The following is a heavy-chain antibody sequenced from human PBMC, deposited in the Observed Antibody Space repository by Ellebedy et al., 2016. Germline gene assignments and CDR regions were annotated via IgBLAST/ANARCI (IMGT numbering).Heavy chain of an antibody. CDR1: EFTFSNFA. V-gene: IGHV3-23*01. CDR3: AKMSWWGGFDC. CDR2: ISGSGNTT. Sequence: GGSLRLSCAASEFTFSNFAMNWVRQAPGKGLEWVSTISGSGNTTYYADSVTGRFTITRDNSKNTLYLQMNSLRADDTAIYYCAKMSWWGGFDCWGQGSLVTVSS. D-gene: IGHD2-15*01. J-gene: IGHJ4*02.